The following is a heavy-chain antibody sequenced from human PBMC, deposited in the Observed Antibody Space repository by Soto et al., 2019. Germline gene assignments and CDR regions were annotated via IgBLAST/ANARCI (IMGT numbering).Heavy chain of an antibody. J-gene: IGHJ4*02. D-gene: IGHD3-10*01. CDR2: FDPEDGET. V-gene: IGHV1-24*01. CDR1: GYTLTELA. Sequence: ASVKVSCKVSGYTLTELAMHCVRPAPGQGLEWMGGFDPEDGETIYAQKFQGRVTMTEDTSTDTAYMELSSLRSEDSAVYYCARGLKDSYPGSRIFDCWGRGTLVTVSS. CDR3: ARGLKDSYPGSRIFDC.